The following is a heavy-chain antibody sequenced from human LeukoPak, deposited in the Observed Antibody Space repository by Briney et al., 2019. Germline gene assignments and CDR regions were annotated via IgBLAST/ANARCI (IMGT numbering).Heavy chain of an antibody. Sequence: ASVKVSCKASGYTFTGYYMHWVRQAPGQGLEWMGWINPNSGGTNYAQKFQGRVTMTRDTSISTAYMELSRLRSDDTAVYYCARDHGDDFWSGPATNWFDPWGQGTLVTVSS. J-gene: IGHJ5*02. D-gene: IGHD3-3*01. CDR1: GYTFTGYY. V-gene: IGHV1-2*02. CDR3: ARDHGDDFWSGPATNWFDP. CDR2: INPNSGGT.